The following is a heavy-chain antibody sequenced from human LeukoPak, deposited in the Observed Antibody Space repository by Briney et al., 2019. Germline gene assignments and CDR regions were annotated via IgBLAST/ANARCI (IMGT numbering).Heavy chain of an antibody. J-gene: IGHJ3*02. V-gene: IGHV3-73*01. CDR3: TTTGDTIYDAFDI. CDR1: GFTFSASA. CDR2: IRSKANNYAT. D-gene: IGHD3-3*01. Sequence: GGSLRLSCAASGFTFSASAMHWVRQASGKGLEWVGRIRSKANNYATAYAASVKGRFTISRDDSKNTAYLQMNSLKTEDTAVYYCTTTGDTIYDAFDIWGQGTMVTVSS.